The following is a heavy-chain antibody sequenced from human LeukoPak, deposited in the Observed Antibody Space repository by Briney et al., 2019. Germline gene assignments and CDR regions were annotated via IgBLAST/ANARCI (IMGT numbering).Heavy chain of an antibody. D-gene: IGHD6-6*01. J-gene: IGHJ4*02. CDR2: ISSSSTI. Sequence: PGGSLRLPCAASGFTFSSYSMNWVRQAPGKGLEWVSYISSSSTIYYADSVKGRFTISRDNAKNSLYLQMNSLRAEDTAVYYCARQRRIAALDYWGQGTLVTVSS. CDR3: ARQRRIAALDY. V-gene: IGHV3-48*01. CDR1: GFTFSSYS.